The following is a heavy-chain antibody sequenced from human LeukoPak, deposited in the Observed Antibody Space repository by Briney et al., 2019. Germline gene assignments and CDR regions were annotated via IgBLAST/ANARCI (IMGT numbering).Heavy chain of an antibody. V-gene: IGHV4-38-2*01. CDR2: IYHSGST. CDR1: GYSISSGYY. D-gene: IGHD3-3*01. J-gene: IGHJ5*02. Sequence: SETLSLTCAVSGYSISSGYYWGWIRQPPGKGLEWIGSIYHSGSTYYNPSLKSRVTTSVDTSKNQFSLKLSSVTAADTAVYYCARGGRFLEWLLYNNWFDPWGQGTLVTVSS. CDR3: ARGGRFLEWLLYNNWFDP.